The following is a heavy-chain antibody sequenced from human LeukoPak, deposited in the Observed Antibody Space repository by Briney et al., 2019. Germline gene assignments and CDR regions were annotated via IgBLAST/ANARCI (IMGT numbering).Heavy chain of an antibody. Sequence: HTGRSLRLSCAASGFTFSSYGMHWVRQAPGKGLEWVAVIWYDGSNKYYADSVKGRFTISRDNSKNTLYLQMNSLRAEDTALYYCAQDMTIFSVTPFPGYWGQGTLVTVSS. J-gene: IGHJ4*02. D-gene: IGHD3-9*01. V-gene: IGHV3-33*06. CDR1: GFTFSSYG. CDR3: AQDMTIFSVTPFPGY. CDR2: IWYDGSNK.